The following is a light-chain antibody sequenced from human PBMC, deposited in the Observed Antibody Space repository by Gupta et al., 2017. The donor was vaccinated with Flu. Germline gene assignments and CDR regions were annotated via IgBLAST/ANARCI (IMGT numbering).Light chain of an antibody. CDR1: QSIRTK. Sequence: DIVMTPSPATLSVSPGERATLSCRASQSIRTKLVWYQQKPGQPIRLLIYDVSTRATGISARFSGSGFGTEFSLTIISLQSEDFAVYYCQQFDKCPATFGQGTKVEVK. CDR2: DVS. V-gene: IGKV3-15*01. CDR3: QQFDKCPAT. J-gene: IGKJ1*01.